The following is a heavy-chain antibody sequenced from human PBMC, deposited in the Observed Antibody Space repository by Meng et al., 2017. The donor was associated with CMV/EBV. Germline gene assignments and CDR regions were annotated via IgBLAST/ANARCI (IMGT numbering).Heavy chain of an antibody. D-gene: IGHD6-6*01. V-gene: IGHV3-23*01. CDR2: ISGSGGST. Sequence: GESLKISWAASGFTFSSYAMSWVRQAPGKGLEWVSAISGSGGSTYYADSVKGRFTISRDNSKNTLYLQMNSLRAEDTAVYYCAKTEYSSSSGVGYWGQGTLVTVSS. CDR3: AKTEYSSSSGVGY. J-gene: IGHJ4*02. CDR1: GFTFSSYA.